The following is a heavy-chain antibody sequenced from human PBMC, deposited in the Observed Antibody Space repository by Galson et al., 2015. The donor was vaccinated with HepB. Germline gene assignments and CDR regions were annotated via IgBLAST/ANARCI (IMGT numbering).Heavy chain of an antibody. J-gene: IGHJ6*02. CDR2: IVVGSGNT. CDR3: AAYDCSSTSCYGSGMDV. V-gene: IGHV1-58*01. Sequence: SVKVSCKASGFTFTSSAVQWVRQARGQRLEWIGWIVVGSGNTNYAQKFQERVTITRDMSTSTAYMELSSLRSEDTAVYYCAAYDCSSTSCYGSGMDVWGQGTTVTVSS. D-gene: IGHD2-2*01. CDR1: GFTFTSSA.